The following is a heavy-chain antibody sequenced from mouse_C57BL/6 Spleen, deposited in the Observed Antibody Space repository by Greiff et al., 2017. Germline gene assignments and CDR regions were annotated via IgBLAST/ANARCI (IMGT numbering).Heavy chain of an antibody. Sequence: EVMVVESEGGLVQPGSSMKLSCTASGFTFSDYYMAWVRQVPEKGLEWVANINYDGSSTYYLDSLKSRFIISRDNAKNILFLKMSSLKSEDTATYYCARDHYDGSNLDYWGQGTTLTVSS. CDR2: INYDGSST. CDR3: ARDHYDGSNLDY. D-gene: IGHD1-1*01. J-gene: IGHJ2*01. V-gene: IGHV5-16*01. CDR1: GFTFSDYY.